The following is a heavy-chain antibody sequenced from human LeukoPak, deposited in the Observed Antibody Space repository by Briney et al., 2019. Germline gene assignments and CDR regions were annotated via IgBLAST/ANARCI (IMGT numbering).Heavy chain of an antibody. CDR2: IASAGSST. CDR1: GFTFSSSA. J-gene: IGHJ4*02. V-gene: IGHV3-74*01. Sequence: GGSLRLSCAASGFTFSSSAMSWVRQAPGKGLVWVSRIASAGSSTTYADSVKGRFSISRDNAKNTLYLQMNSLRVEDTAVYYCARGRPHGNDYWGQGTLVTVSS. D-gene: IGHD4-23*01. CDR3: ARGRPHGNDY.